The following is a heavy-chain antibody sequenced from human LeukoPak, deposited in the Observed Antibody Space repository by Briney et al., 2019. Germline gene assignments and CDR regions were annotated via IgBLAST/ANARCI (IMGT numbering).Heavy chain of an antibody. J-gene: IGHJ4*02. CDR1: GFTFDDYA. CDR2: ISWNSGSI. D-gene: IGHD2-21*02. V-gene: IGHV3-9*01. Sequence: PGRSLRLSCAASGFTFDDYAMHWVRQPPGKGLEWVSGISWNSGSIGYADSVKGRFTISRDNAKNSLYLQMNSLRAEDTALHYCAKTAVVTAMPTYFDYWGQGTLVTVSS. CDR3: AKTAVVTAMPTYFDY.